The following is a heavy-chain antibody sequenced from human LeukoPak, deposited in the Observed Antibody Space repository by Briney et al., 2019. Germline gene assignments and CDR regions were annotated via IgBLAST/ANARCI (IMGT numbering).Heavy chain of an antibody. CDR2: ISYDGSNK. V-gene: IGHV3-30*03. J-gene: IGHJ6*02. D-gene: IGHD3-16*01. CDR3: ARGGGLDV. CDR1: GFTFSSYW. Sequence: PGGSLRLSCAASGFTFSSYWMNWVRQAPGKGLEWVAVISYDGSNKYYADSVKGRFTISRDNSKNTLYLQMNSLRAEDTAVYFCARGGGLDVWGQGATVTVSS.